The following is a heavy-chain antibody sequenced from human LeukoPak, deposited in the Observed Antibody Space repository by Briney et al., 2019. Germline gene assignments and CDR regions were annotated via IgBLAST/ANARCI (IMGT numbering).Heavy chain of an antibody. CDR3: AREDGDYYYGMDV. J-gene: IGHJ6*02. V-gene: IGHV1-2*02. D-gene: IGHD4-17*01. Sequence: SVKVSCKASGYTFTGYYMHWVRQAPGQGLEWMGWINPNSGGTNYEQKFQGRVTMTRDTSISTAYMELSRLRSDDTAVHYCAREDGDYYYGMDVWGQGTTVTVSS. CDR1: GYTFTGYY. CDR2: INPNSGGT.